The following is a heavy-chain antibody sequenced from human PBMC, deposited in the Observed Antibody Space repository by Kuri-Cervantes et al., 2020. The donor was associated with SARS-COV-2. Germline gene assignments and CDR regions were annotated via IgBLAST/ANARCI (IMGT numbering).Heavy chain of an antibody. Sequence: ASVKVFCKASGYTFTNYGISWVRQAPGQGLEWMGWISAYNDNINYAQKLQGRVTMTTDTSTSTAYMDLMSLRSDDTAVYYCARNIAARPADYYYYAMDVWGQGTTVTVSS. CDR2: ISAYNDNI. CDR3: ARNIAARPADYYYYAMDV. V-gene: IGHV1-18*01. CDR1: GYTFTNYG. D-gene: IGHD6-6*01. J-gene: IGHJ6*02.